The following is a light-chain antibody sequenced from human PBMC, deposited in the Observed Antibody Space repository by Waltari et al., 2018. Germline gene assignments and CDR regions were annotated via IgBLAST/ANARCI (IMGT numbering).Light chain of an antibody. Sequence: QSALTQPRSVSGSPGPSVTIACTGTSSDVGYYNYVSWYQQHPGKAPKLMIYDVTERPSGVPDRFSGSKSGNTASLTISGLQAEDEADYYCCSYAGNYLRVFGGGTKLTVL. CDR2: DVT. CDR3: CSYAGNYLRV. CDR1: SSDVGYYNY. J-gene: IGLJ2*01. V-gene: IGLV2-11*01.